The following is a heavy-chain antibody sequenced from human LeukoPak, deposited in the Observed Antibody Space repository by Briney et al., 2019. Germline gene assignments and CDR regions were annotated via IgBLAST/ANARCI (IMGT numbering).Heavy chain of an antibody. V-gene: IGHV3-74*01. D-gene: IGHD6-19*01. CDR3: ARGYTSGWYYFDY. J-gene: IGHJ4*02. CDR1: GFTFNTYW. Sequence: GGSLRLSCVASGFTFNTYWIHWVRQGPGKGLVWVSRINSDGSTTSYADSVKGRFTISRDNAKNTLYLQMNSLRAEDTAVYYCARGYTSGWYYFDYWGQGTLVTVSS. CDR2: INSDGSTT.